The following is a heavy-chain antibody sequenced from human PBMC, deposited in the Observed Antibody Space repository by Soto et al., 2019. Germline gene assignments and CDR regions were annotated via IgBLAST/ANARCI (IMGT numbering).Heavy chain of an antibody. J-gene: IGHJ4*02. CDR2: ISGNGRII. D-gene: IGHD4-17*01. Sequence: QVLLVESGGGLVKPGGSLRLSCATSGFIFSDYYMHWIRQAPGKGLAWISYISGNGRIIQYADSAKGRFTISRDNAQNSLCLQMNSLRAEDTALYFCARDFDADSRTDFDYWGQGTLVTVSS. CDR3: ARDFDADSRTDFDY. CDR1: GFIFSDYY. V-gene: IGHV3-11*01.